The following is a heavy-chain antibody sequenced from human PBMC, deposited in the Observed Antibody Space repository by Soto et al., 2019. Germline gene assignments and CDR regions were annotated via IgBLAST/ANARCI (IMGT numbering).Heavy chain of an antibody. CDR2: INPKTGDT. CDR1: GYTFTDFY. V-gene: IGHV1-2*02. CDR3: ATGTNGTTGWYHP. J-gene: IGHJ5*02. D-gene: IGHD1-1*01. Sequence: QEQLVQSGTEVKKPGASVTVSCKSSGYTFTDFYLHWLRQAPGPGLEWVGWINPKTGDTKSSQKFQGRVTMSRHTSVRTAYIDLTSLTSDDTAMYYCATGTNGTTGWYHPWGQGTRVTVSS.